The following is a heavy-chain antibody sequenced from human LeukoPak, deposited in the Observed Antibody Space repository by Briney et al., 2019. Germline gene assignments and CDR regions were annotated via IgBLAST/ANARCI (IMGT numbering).Heavy chain of an antibody. Sequence: PGGSLRLSCAASGFTFSNSAMHWVRQAPGKGLEWMTFISYDGSSKYYADAAKGRVTISRDNSKNTLYLEMSSLGLQDTAVYYCTEERDRDGYFRYWGQGTLVTVSS. CDR1: GFTFSNSA. CDR2: ISYDGSSK. J-gene: IGHJ4*02. CDR3: TEERDRDGYFRY. D-gene: IGHD2-8*01. V-gene: IGHV3-30-3*02.